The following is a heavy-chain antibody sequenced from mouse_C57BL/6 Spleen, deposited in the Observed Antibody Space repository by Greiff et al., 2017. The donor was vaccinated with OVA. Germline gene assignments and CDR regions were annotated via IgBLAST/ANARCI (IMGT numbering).Heavy chain of an antibody. CDR1: GYAFSSSW. CDR3: ANYYGSYYAMDY. D-gene: IGHD1-1*01. J-gene: IGHJ4*01. Sequence: VKLMESGPELVKPGASVKISCKASGYAFSSSWMNWVKQRPGKGLEWIGRIYPGDGDTNYNGKFKGKATLTADKSSSTAYMQLSGLSSEDSAVYFCANYYGSYYAMDYWGQGTSVTVSS. V-gene: IGHV1-82*01. CDR2: IYPGDGDT.